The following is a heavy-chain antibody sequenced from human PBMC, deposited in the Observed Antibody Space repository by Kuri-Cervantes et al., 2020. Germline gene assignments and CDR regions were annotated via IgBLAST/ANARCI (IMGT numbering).Heavy chain of an antibody. CDR3: ARDLRGGSYFDY. D-gene: IGHD1-26*01. J-gene: IGHJ4*02. V-gene: IGHV4-4*02. Sequence: YNPSLKSRVTKSVDKSKNQFSLNLSSVTAADTAVYYCARDLRGGSYFDYWGQGTLVTVSS.